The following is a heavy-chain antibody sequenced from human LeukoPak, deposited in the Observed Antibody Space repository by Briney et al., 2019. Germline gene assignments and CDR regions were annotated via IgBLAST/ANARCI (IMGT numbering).Heavy chain of an antibody. CDR2: IYYSGST. J-gene: IGHJ4*02. D-gene: IGHD3-16*02. Sequence: SETLSLTCTVSGGSISSSSYYWGWIRQPPGKGLEWIGSIYYSGSTYYNPSLKSRVTISVDTSKNQFSLKLSSVTAADTAVCYCASESYDYVWGSYRFGDYWGQGTLVTVSS. CDR1: GGSISSSSYY. V-gene: IGHV4-39*01. CDR3: ASESYDYVWGSYRFGDY.